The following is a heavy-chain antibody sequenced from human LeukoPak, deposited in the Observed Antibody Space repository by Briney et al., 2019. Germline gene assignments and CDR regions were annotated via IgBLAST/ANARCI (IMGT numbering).Heavy chain of an antibody. V-gene: IGHV1-46*01. CDR2: INPSGGST. D-gene: IGHD2-15*01. CDR3: ARDMEEEAEDIVVVVAATEDY. Sequence: AASVKVSCKASGYTFTGYYMHWVRQAPGQGLEWMGIINPSGGSTSYAQKFQGRVTMTRDMSTSTVYMELSSLRSEDTAVYYCARDMEEEAEDIVVVVAATEDYWGQGTLVTVSS. J-gene: IGHJ4*02. CDR1: GYTFTGYY.